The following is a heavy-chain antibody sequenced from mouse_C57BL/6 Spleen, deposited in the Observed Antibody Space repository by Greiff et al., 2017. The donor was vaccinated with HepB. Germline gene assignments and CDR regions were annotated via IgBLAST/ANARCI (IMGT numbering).Heavy chain of an antibody. D-gene: IGHD2-4*01. Sequence: EVQVVESGGDLVKPGGSLKLSCAASGFTFSSYGMSWVRQTPDKRLEWVATISSGGSYTYYPDSVKGRFTISRDNAKNTLYLQMSSLKSEDTAMYYCARPNYDVGFAYWGQGTLVTVSA. V-gene: IGHV5-6*01. J-gene: IGHJ3*01. CDR2: ISSGGSYT. CDR3: ARPNYDVGFAY. CDR1: GFTFSSYG.